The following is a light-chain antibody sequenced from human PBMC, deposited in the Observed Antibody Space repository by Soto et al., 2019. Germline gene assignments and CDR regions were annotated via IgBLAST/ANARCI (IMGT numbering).Light chain of an antibody. V-gene: IGLV1-47*01. CDR3: AAWDDSLSGYVV. J-gene: IGLJ2*01. CDR2: RNN. Sequence: QSVLTQPPSASGTPGQRVTISCSGSGSNIGSNYVYWYQQLPGTAPKLLICRNNQRPSGAPDRFSGSKSGTSASLAISGLRSEDAADYYCAAWDDSLSGYVVFGGGTKLTVL. CDR1: GSNIGSNY.